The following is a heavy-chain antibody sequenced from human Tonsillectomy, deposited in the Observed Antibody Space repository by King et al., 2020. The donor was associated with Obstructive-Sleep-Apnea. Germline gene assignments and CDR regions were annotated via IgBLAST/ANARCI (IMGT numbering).Heavy chain of an antibody. V-gene: IGHV1-46*01. Sequence: QLVQSGAEGKKPGASVKVSCKAFGYTFTSYYMHWGRHAPGQGLEWMGIINPSGGCTSYAQKFQGRVTMTRDTSTSTVYMELSSLRSEDTAVYYCSMDDSGYSYGLFDYWGQGTLVTVSS. D-gene: IGHD5-18*01. CDR3: SMDDSGYSYGLFDY. J-gene: IGHJ4*02. CDR1: GYTFTSYY. CDR2: INPSGGCT.